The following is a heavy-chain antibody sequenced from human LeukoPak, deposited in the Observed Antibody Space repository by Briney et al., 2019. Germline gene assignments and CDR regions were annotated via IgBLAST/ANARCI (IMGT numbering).Heavy chain of an antibody. J-gene: IGHJ4*02. Sequence: PGGSLRLSCAASGFTLSNYAMTWVRQAPGKGLEWVSSITGSGALTYYADSVKGRFTISKDNAMDTLLLQMNSLRADDTAVYYCAKDRVDGSGSQFDSWGQGSLVTVSS. CDR2: ITGSGALT. V-gene: IGHV3-23*01. CDR1: GFTLSNYA. CDR3: AKDRVDGSGSQFDS. D-gene: IGHD3-10*01.